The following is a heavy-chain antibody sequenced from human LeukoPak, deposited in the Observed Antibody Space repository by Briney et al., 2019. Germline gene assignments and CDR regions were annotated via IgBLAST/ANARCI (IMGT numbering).Heavy chain of an antibody. D-gene: IGHD3-9*01. V-gene: IGHV4-39*01. CDR3: ARHFDILTGYYRGYFDY. CDR1: GGSISSSSYY. CDR2: IYYSGST. J-gene: IGHJ4*02. Sequence: SETLSLTCTVSGGSISSSSYYWGWIRQPPGKGLEWIGSIYYSGSTYYNPSLKSRVTISVDTSKNQFSLKLSSVTAADTAVYYCARHFDILTGYYRGYFDYWGQGTLVTVSS.